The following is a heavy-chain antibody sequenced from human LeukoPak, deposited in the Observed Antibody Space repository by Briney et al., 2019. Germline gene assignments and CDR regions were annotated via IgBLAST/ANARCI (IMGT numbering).Heavy chain of an antibody. V-gene: IGHV3-11*05. J-gene: IGHJ6*02. Sequence: PGGSLRLSCAASGFTFSDYYMSWIRQAPGKGLERVSSITSSSSYTNYADSVKGRFTISRGNAKNSLYLQMNSLRAEDTAVYYCARGPKGYYGMDVWGQGTTVTVSS. CDR3: ARGPKGYYGMDV. CDR1: GFTFSDYY. CDR2: ITSSSSYT.